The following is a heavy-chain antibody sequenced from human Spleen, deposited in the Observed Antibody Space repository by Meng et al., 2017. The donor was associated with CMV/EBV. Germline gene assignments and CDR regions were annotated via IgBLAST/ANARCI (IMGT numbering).Heavy chain of an antibody. D-gene: IGHD3-22*01. V-gene: IGHV3-30*09. Sequence: SGFTFSSYAKHWVRQAPGKGLEWVAVISYDGSNKYYADSVRGRFAISRDNSKNTLHLQMNTLRAEDTALYYCARGGYYDSSGQNWFDPWGQGTLVTVSS. J-gene: IGHJ5*02. CDR1: GFTFSSYA. CDR3: ARGGYYDSSGQNWFDP. CDR2: ISYDGSNK.